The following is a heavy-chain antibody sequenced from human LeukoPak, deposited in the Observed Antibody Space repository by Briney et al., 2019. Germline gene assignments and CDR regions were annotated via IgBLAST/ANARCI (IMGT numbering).Heavy chain of an antibody. CDR3: ARDAGRFDRGTSRFDY. J-gene: IGHJ4*02. V-gene: IGHV3-33*01. CDR2: IWYDGSNK. D-gene: IGHD1-26*01. Sequence: GRSLRLSCAASGFTLSNYGFHWVRQAPGKGLEWVAVIWYDGSNKYYADSVKGRFTISRDNAQSTVYLQMNSLRAEDTAVYYCARDAGRFDRGTSRFDYCGQGTMVTVSS. CDR1: GFTLSNYG.